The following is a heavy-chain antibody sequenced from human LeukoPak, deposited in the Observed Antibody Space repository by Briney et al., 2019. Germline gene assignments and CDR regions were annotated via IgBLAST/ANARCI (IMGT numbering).Heavy chain of an antibody. J-gene: IGHJ4*02. CDR2: IKQDGSEK. CDR3: ARGGVGSSWAQFDY. V-gene: IGHV3-7*01. CDR1: GFTFSTYW. Sequence: GGSLRLSCAASGFTFSTYWMDWVRQAPGKGLEWVANIKQDGSEKYYVESVKGRFTISRDNSKNTLYLQMNSLRAEDTAVYYCARGGVGSSWAQFDYWGQGTLVTVPS. D-gene: IGHD6-13*01.